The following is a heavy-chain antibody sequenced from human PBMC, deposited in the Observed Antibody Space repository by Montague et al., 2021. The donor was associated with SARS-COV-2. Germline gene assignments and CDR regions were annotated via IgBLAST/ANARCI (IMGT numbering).Heavy chain of an antibody. V-gene: IGHV6-1*01. CDR1: GDSVSSTNAA. Sequence: CAISGDSVSSTNAAWNWIRQSPSRGLGWLGRTCYRSEWYFDYAISLRGRITINPDTSKNQFSLQLDSVTLDDTAVYYCARYSYSGTYFGLNDAFDIWGQGTLVTVSS. J-gene: IGHJ3*02. CDR3: ARYSYSGTYFGLNDAFDI. D-gene: IGHD1-26*01. CDR2: TCYRSEWYF.